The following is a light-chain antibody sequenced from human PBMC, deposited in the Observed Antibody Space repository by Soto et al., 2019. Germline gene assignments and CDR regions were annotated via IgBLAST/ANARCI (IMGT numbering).Light chain of an antibody. CDR3: QHYNSYSEA. CDR2: KAS. CDR1: QTISSW. Sequence: DIQMTQSPSTLSGSVGDRVTITCGASQTISSWLAWYQQKPGKAPKLLIYKASTLKSGVPSRFSGSGSGTEFTLTISSLQHDDFETYYCQHYNSYSEALGQGTKVDIK. V-gene: IGKV1-5*03. J-gene: IGKJ1*01.